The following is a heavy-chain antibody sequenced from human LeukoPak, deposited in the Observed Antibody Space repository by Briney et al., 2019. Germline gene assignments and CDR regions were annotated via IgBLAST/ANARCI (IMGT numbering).Heavy chain of an antibody. V-gene: IGHV3-30*19. J-gene: IGHJ5*01. CDR2: LQYDRTNV. CDR1: RFGFSSYG. D-gene: IGHD3-10*01. Sequence: GGSLRLSCAASRFGFSSYGMHWVRQAPGKGLEWVAYLQYDRTNVQYADSVRGRFTISRDNSKNILYLQMNSLRAEDTAVYYCARSVDGSRRIRLDSWGQGTLVTVSS. CDR3: ARSVDGSRRIRLDS.